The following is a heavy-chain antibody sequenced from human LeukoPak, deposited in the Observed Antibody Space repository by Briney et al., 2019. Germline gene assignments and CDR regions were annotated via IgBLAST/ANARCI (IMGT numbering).Heavy chain of an antibody. D-gene: IGHD3-3*01. V-gene: IGHV3-23*01. CDR1: GFTFSVYG. CDR2: IRGSGTAT. J-gene: IGHJ4*02. CDR3: VRLPHYDFWSGYQYYFDY. Sequence: PGGSLRLSCAASGFTFSVYGMSWVRPTPGKGLEWVSGIRGSGTATYYAASVKGRFTISRDNSQDTLYLQINSLRVEDTAVYYCVRLPHYDFWSGYQYYFDYWGQGTLVTVSS.